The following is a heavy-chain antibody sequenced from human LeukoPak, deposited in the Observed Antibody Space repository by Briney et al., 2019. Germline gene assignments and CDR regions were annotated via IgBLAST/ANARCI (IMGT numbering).Heavy chain of an antibody. CDR3: ARDLAWGSSAAAAFHFDWLDP. D-gene: IGHD6-13*01. CDR1: GYTFSRYG. V-gene: IGHV1-18*01. J-gene: IGHJ5*02. CDR2: ISAYDGNT. Sequence: ASVKVSCKASGYTFSRYGISWMRQAPEQGLEWMGWISAYDGNTVYAQKFQDRVTMTTDTSTSIAYMELRSLRSDDTAVYYCARDLAWGSSAAAAFHFDWLDPWGQGTLVTVSS.